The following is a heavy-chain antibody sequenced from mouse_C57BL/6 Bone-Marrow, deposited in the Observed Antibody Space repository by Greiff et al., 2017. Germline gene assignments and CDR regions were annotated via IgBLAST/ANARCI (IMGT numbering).Heavy chain of an antibody. CDR1: GYTFTSYG. D-gene: IGHD3-1*01. J-gene: IGHJ1*03. CDR3: ARWGAIDGYWYFDV. CDR2: IYPRSGNT. Sequence: VKLVESGAELARPGASVKLSCKASGYTFTSYGISWVKQRTGQGLEWIGEIYPRSGNTYYNEKFKGKATLTADKSSSTAYMELRSLTSEDSAVYVCARWGAIDGYWYFDVWGTGTTVTVSS. V-gene: IGHV1-81*01.